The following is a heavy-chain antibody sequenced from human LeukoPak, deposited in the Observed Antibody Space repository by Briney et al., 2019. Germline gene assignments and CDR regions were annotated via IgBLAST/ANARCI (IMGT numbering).Heavy chain of an antibody. V-gene: IGHV4-59*01. Sequence: SETLSLTCTVSGGSISSYYWSWIRQPPGRGLEWIGYIYYSGGTNYNPSLESRVTISVDTSRNQFSLRLSSVTAADTAVYYCAAESERWLVRSWGQGTLVTVSS. CDR1: GGSISSYY. CDR3: AAESERWLVRS. J-gene: IGHJ4*02. CDR2: IYYSGGT. D-gene: IGHD6-19*01.